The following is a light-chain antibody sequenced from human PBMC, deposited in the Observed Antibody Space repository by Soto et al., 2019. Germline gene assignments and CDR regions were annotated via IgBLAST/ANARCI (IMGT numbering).Light chain of an antibody. CDR3: QQYSDWPPGT. CDR1: QSISSK. CDR2: DAS. V-gene: IGKV3-15*01. J-gene: IGKJ2*01. Sequence: ETVMTQSPVTLSVSPGERATLSCRASQSISSKLAWYQQKPGQAPRLLIYDASTRATGIPARFSGSGSGTEFTLTISSLQSEDFAVYYCQQYSDWPPGTFGQGTKLEIK.